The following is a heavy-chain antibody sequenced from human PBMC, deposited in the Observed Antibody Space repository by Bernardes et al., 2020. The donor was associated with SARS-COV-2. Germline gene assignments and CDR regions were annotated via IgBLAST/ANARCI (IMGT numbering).Heavy chain of an antibody. D-gene: IGHD3-22*01. CDR3: ARAFENYYDRSGNYYSDAFDI. J-gene: IGHJ3*02. CDR1: GYSFTSYG. Sequence: ASVKVSCKVSGYSFTSYGLSWVRQAPGQGLEWMGWISAFNGNTNYAQKVQDRVTLTADTSTSTVYMELRSLGSDDTAVYYCARAFENYYDRSGNYYSDAFDIWGQGTMVTVSP. V-gene: IGHV1-18*01. CDR2: ISAFNGNT.